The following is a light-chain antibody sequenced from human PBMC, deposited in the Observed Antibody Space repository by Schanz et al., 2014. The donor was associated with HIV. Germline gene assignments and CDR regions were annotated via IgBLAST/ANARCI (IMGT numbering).Light chain of an antibody. V-gene: IGKV2-28*01. Sequence: DIVLTQSPLSLPVTPGEPASISCRSSQSLLHSNGYNYLAWYLQKPGQSPQLLIYLGSNRASGVPDRFSGGGSGTDFTLKISTVESEDVGVYYCMQGLQTPQFTFGPGTKVDIK. CDR1: QSLLHSNGYNY. J-gene: IGKJ3*01. CDR3: MQGLQTPQFT. CDR2: LGS.